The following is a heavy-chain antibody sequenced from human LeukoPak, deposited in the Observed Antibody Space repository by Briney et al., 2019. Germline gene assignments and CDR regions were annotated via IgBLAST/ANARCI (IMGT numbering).Heavy chain of an antibody. CDR1: GGSISSSSYY. J-gene: IGHJ6*03. CDR2: IYYSGST. CDR3: ARLQRNYYYYMGV. Sequence: SETLSLTCTVTGGSISSSSYYWGWIRQPPGKGLEWIGSIYYSGSTYYNSSLKSRLTISVDTSKNQFSLKLSSVTAADTAVYYWARLQRNYYYYMGVWGKGTTVTVSS. V-gene: IGHV4-39*01. D-gene: IGHD5-24*01.